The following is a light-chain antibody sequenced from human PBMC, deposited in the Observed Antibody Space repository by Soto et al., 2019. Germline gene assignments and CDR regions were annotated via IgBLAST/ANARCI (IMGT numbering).Light chain of an antibody. Sequence: ETVLTQSPGTVSLSPGESATLSCRASQSIGKSYLAWFQHKPGQAPRLLIYGASTRATGIPDRFRGSGSGTDFTLTVSRLESEDFAVYYCQQYGSSLITFGQGTRLEIK. V-gene: IGKV3-20*01. J-gene: IGKJ5*01. CDR2: GAS. CDR1: QSIGKSY. CDR3: QQYGSSLIT.